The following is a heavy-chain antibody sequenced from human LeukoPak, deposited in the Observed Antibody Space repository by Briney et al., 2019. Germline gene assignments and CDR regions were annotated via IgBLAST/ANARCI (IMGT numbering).Heavy chain of an antibody. V-gene: IGHV3-30-3*01. CDR2: ISYDGSNK. Sequence: GGSLRLSCAASGFTFSSYAMHWVRQAPGKGLEWVAVISYDGSNKYYADSVKGRFTISRDNSKNTLYLQMNSLRAEDTAVYYCASEGLAVAGNFLYWGQGALVTVSS. J-gene: IGHJ4*02. D-gene: IGHD6-19*01. CDR3: ASEGLAVAGNFLY. CDR1: GFTFSSYA.